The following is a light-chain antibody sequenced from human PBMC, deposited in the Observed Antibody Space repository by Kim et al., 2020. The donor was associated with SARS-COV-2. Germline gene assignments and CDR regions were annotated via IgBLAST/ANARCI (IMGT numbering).Light chain of an antibody. V-gene: IGKV3-20*01. CDR2: QTS. CDR3: QQYGSSPPYT. Sequence: SPGEGATLSCRASQHVYKGYLAWYQQRLGQAPRLLIYQTSNRATGIPDRFSGSGSGTDFTLTISRLEPEDFAVYYCQQYGSSPPYTFGQGTKLE. J-gene: IGKJ2*01. CDR1: QHVYKGY.